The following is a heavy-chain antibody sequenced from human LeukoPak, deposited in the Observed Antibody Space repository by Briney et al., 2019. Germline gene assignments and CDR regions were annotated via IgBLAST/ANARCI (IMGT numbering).Heavy chain of an antibody. CDR2: IFYSGTT. Sequence: SETLSLTCTVSGGSIRSYYWSWIRQPPGKGLEWVGYIFYSGTTDSNPSLKSRVTISVDTSKNQFSLKLSSVTAADTAVYYCARTYCSGGSCHFDYWGQGTLVTGSS. V-gene: IGHV4-59*08. CDR3: ARTYCSGGSCHFDY. D-gene: IGHD2-15*01. J-gene: IGHJ4*02. CDR1: GGSIRSYY.